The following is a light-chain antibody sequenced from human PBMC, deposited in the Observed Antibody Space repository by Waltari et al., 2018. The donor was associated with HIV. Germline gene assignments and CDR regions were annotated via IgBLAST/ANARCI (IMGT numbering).Light chain of an antibody. Sequence: SYVLTQPPSVSLAPGQTARIAWGGNNIGTKMIHWYQQKPGQAPVLVVYDDDDRPSGIPERFSGSNSGNTATLTITRVEAGDEADYYCQVWDTNSNVYVFGAGTKVTVL. V-gene: IGLV3-21*02. J-gene: IGLJ1*01. CDR3: QVWDTNSNVYV. CDR1: NIGTKM. CDR2: DDD.